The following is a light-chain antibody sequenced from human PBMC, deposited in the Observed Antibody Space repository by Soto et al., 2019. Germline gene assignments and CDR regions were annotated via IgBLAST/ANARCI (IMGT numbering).Light chain of an antibody. CDR1: SSNIGSNT. CDR3: AAWDDSPNASGYV. J-gene: IGLJ1*01. CDR2: SNN. V-gene: IGLV1-44*01. Sequence: QSVLTQPPSASGTPGQRVTISCSGSSSNIGSNTVNWYQQLPGTAPKLLIYSNNQRPSGVPDRFSGSKSGTSASLAISGLQSEDEADYYCAAWDDSPNASGYVFGTGTKVTVL.